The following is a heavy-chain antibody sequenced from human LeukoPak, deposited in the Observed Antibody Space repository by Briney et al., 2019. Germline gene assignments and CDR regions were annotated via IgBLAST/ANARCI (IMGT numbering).Heavy chain of an antibody. CDR1: GFTFSSYA. CDR2: ISGSGGST. J-gene: IGHJ6*02. V-gene: IGHV3-23*01. CDR3: AKDLRCRTPGYCSGGSKLPYYYGMDV. D-gene: IGHD2-15*01. Sequence: GGSLRLSCAASGFTFSSYAMSWVRQAPGKGLEWVSAISGSGGSTCYADSVKGRFTISRDNSKNTLYLQMNSLRAEDTAVYYCAKDLRCRTPGYCSGGSKLPYYYGMDVWGQGTTVTVSS.